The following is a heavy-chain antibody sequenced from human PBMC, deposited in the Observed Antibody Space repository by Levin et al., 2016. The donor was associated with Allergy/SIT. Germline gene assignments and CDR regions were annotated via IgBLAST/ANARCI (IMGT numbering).Heavy chain of an antibody. D-gene: IGHD5-24*01. CDR2: IYYSGST. CDR1: GGSVSSGYY. CDR3: ARDDGYSFDF. Sequence: SETLSLTCTVSGGSVSSGYYWSWIRQPPGKGPEWIGYIYYSGSTNYNPSLKSRVTMSVDTSKNQFYLKLSSVTAADTAVYYCARDDGYSFDFWGQGALVTVSS. J-gene: IGHJ4*02. V-gene: IGHV4-61*01.